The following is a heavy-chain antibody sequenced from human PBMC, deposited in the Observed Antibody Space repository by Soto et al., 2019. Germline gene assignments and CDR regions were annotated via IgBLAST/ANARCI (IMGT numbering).Heavy chain of an antibody. CDR3: ARDGLSDYYGMDV. D-gene: IGHD2-2*03. V-gene: IGHV3-21*01. Sequence: GGSLRLSCAASGFTFSSYNMKWVRQAPGKGLEWVSSISSSSSYIYYADSVKGRVTVSRDNARKSLFLQMNSLRAEDTAVYYCARDGLSDYYGMDVWGQGATVTV. J-gene: IGHJ6*02. CDR2: ISSSSSYI. CDR1: GFTFSSYN.